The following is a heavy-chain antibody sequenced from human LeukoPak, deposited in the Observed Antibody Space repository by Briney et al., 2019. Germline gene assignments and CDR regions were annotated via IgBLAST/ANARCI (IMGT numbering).Heavy chain of an antibody. CDR2: ISAHSNNT. CDR3: TRDLAGTPWMVDFFAY. V-gene: IGHV1-18*01. Sequence: GASMKVSCKASGYSFTTYGITWVRQAPGQGLEWMGWISAHSNNTNYAQKLQGRVTMTTDTSTSTAYMELRSLTSDDTAVYYCTRDLAGTPWMVDFFAYWGQGTLVTVSS. J-gene: IGHJ4*02. CDR1: GYSFTTYG. D-gene: IGHD6-19*01.